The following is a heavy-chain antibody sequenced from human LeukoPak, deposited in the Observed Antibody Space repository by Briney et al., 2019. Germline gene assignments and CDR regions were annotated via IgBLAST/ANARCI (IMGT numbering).Heavy chain of an antibody. Sequence: ASVKVSCTVSGYTLSELSMHWGRQTPGKGLEWMGGFNPEDGDTIYAQNFQGRLTMTEDTSTDTAYMELSSLRSEDTAVYYCATDFGYFDWLLTDSWGQGTLVTVSS. V-gene: IGHV1-24*01. CDR2: FNPEDGDT. D-gene: IGHD3-9*01. CDR1: GYTLSELS. CDR3: ATDFGYFDWLLTDS. J-gene: IGHJ4*02.